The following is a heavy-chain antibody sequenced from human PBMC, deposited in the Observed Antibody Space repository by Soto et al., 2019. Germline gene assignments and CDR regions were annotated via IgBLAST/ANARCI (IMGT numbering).Heavy chain of an antibody. V-gene: IGHV2-5*02. CDR2: IYWDDDK. CDR3: AHRLGRSGWPQKDWYFDL. CDR1: GFSLSTSGVG. Sequence: QITLKESGPPLVKPTQTLTLTCTFSGFSLSTSGVGVGWIRQPPGKALEWLALIYWDDDKRYSPSLKSRLTITKDTSKNQVVLTMTNMDPVDTATYYCAHRLGRSGWPQKDWYFDLWGRGTLVTVSS. D-gene: IGHD6-19*01. J-gene: IGHJ2*01.